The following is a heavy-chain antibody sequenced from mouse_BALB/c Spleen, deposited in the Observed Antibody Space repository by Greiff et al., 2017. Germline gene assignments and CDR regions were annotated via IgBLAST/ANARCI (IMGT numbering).Heavy chain of an antibody. CDR3: ASHYYGLDY. CDR2: ISSGGSYT. D-gene: IGHD1-1*01. CDR1: GFTFSSYG. V-gene: IGHV5-6*01. Sequence: EVKLMESGGDLVKPGGSLKLSCAASGFTFSSYGMSWVRQTPDKRLEWVATISSGGSYTYYPDSVKGRFTISRDNAKNTLYLQMSSLKSEDTAMYYCASHYYGLDYWGQGTTLTVSS. J-gene: IGHJ2*01.